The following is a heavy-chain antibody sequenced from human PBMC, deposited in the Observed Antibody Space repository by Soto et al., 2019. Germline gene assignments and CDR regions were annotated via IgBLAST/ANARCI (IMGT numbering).Heavy chain of an antibody. CDR3: ARGGGVGVAGSAAFDM. Sequence: QLHLVQSGAVVKKPGASVTVSCSASGYPVTAYYMHWVRQAPGRGLEWMGGINPATGAAKYTQTFQGRVTMTRGTSTSTVFMEPSGLTSEDTAVFYCARGGGVGVAGSAAFDMWGQGTLVTVSS. J-gene: IGHJ3*02. CDR2: INPATGAA. D-gene: IGHD3-3*01. CDR1: GYPVTAYY. V-gene: IGHV1-2*02.